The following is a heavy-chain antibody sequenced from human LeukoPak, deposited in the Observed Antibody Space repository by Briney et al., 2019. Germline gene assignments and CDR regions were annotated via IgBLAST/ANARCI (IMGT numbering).Heavy chain of an antibody. D-gene: IGHD1-26*01. J-gene: IGHJ4*02. V-gene: IGHV4-39*07. CDR1: GVSISSSNSY. CDR3: ARYGSDYGYFDY. Sequence: PSETLSLTCTVSGVSISSSNSYWGWIRQPPGKGLEWIGSIYYSGNTYYNASLKSQVSISIDTSKNQFSLKQSSVTAADTAVYYCARYGSDYGYFDYWGQGTLVTVSS. CDR2: IYYSGNT.